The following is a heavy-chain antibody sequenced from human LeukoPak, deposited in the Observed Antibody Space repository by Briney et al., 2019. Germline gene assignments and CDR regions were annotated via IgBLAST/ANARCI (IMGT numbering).Heavy chain of an antibody. Sequence: PWASVKVSCKASGYTFTGYYMHWVRQAPGQGLEWMGMIYPRDGSTSYAQKFQGRVTVTRDTSTSTVHMELSGLRSEDTAVYYCARDQEGFDYWGQGTLVTVSS. CDR3: ARDQEGFDY. J-gene: IGHJ4*02. CDR2: IYPRDGST. V-gene: IGHV1-46*01. CDR1: GYTFTGYY.